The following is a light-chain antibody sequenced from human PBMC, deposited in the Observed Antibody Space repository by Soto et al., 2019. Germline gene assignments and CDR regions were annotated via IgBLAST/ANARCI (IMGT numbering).Light chain of an antibody. J-gene: IGKJ5*01. CDR2: AAS. CDR3: QQYENLPT. V-gene: IGKV1-12*01. CDR1: QGISSW. Sequence: DIKMSKSPSSVSASVGDRVTITCRASQGISSWLAWYQQKPGKAPKLLIYAASSLQSGVPSRFRGSGSGTDFTFTISRLQPEDIATYYCQQYENLPTFGQGTRLET.